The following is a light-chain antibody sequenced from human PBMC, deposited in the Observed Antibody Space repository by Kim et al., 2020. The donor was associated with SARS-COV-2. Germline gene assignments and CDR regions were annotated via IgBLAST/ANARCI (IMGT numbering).Light chain of an antibody. V-gene: IGLV1-44*01. CDR2: NNL. CDR3: AAWDANLNGVV. CDR1: TSNIGSNT. Sequence: QSVLTQAPSASGTPGQRVTISCSGSTSNIGSNTVNWYQQLPGTAPKLLIYNNLQRPSGVPDRFSGSKSGTSASLAISGLQSEDEADYYCAAWDANLNGVVFGGGTQLTVL. J-gene: IGLJ3*02.